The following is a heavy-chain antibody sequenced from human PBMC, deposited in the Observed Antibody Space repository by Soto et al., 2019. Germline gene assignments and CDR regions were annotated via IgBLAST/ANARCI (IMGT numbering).Heavy chain of an antibody. CDR1: GGSITSSSYY. J-gene: IGHJ4*02. D-gene: IGHD5-18*01. V-gene: IGHV4-39*01. Sequence: SETMSLTCTVSGGSITSSSYYWGWNRKPPGKGLEWIGSIYYSGSTYYNPSLKSRVTISVDTSKNQFSLKLSSVTAADTAVYYCARIQPIQLWLPSYFDYWGQGTLVTVSS. CDR3: ARIQPIQLWLPSYFDY. CDR2: IYYSGST.